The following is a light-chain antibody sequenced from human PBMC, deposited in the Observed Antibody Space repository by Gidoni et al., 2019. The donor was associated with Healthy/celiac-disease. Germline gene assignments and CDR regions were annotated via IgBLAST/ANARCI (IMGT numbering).Light chain of an antibody. CDR3: QQRSNWPPLT. CDR2: DAS. CDR1: QSVSSY. J-gene: IGKJ4*01. Sequence: EIVLTQSPATLSLSPGERAPLSCMDSQSVSSYLAWYQQKPGQAPRLLIYDASNRATGSPARFSGSGSGTDFTLTISRLETEDFAVYYCQQRSNWPPLTFGGGTKVEIK. V-gene: IGKV3-11*01.